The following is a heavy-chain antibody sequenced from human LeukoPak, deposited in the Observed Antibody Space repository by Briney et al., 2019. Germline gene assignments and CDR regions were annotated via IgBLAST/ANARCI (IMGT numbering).Heavy chain of an antibody. V-gene: IGHV5-51*01. Sequence: GESLKISCKGSGYSFKNYWIGWVRQMPGKGLEWMGIIYPGDSDTRYSPSFQGQVTISADKSISTAYLLWSSLKASDTAMYYCARGIGPYRSDVDFWGQGTLVTVSS. CDR3: ARGIGPYRSDVDF. CDR2: IYPGDSDT. J-gene: IGHJ4*02. D-gene: IGHD2-2*02. CDR1: GYSFKNYW.